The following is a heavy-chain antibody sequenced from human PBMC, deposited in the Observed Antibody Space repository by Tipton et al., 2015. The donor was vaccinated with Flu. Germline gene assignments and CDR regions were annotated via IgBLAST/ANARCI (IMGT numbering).Heavy chain of an antibody. Sequence: TLSLTCTVSGDSITSSSYFWGWIRQPPGKGLEWIGSIFHSGTTYYNPSLKSRVTISVDTSKNQFSLKLSSVTAADTAVYYCARGVLTGYHHYFDYWGQGTLVTVSS. V-gene: IGHV4-39*07. CDR2: IFHSGTT. CDR3: ARGVLTGYHHYFDY. J-gene: IGHJ4*02. D-gene: IGHD3-9*01. CDR1: GDSITSSSYF.